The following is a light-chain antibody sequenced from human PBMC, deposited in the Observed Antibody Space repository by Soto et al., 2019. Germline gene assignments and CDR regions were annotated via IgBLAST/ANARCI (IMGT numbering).Light chain of an antibody. J-gene: IGLJ1*01. CDR1: RSDVGSYNR. V-gene: IGLV2-23*01. CDR3: CSYEDSRSYV. CDR2: EGS. Sequence: QSALTQPASVSVSPGQAITISCTGTRSDVGSYNRVSWYQQHPGKAPKVIIYEGSKRPSGFSNRFSGSKSGNTASLKISGLKGEDEADYFCCSYEDSRSYVFGTGTKLTVL.